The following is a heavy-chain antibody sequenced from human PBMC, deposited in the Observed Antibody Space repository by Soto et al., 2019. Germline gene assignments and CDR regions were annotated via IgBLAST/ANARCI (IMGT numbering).Heavy chain of an antibody. V-gene: IGHV4-4*02. CDR3: ARDRLLGGLGSYSRGLAIDY. Sequence: QVQLQESGPGLVKPSGTLSLTCAVSGGSISSSNWWSWVRQPPGKGLEWIGEIYHSGRTNYNPSLESQGSITVDKSKNQFAMMLSSVTAADTAVYYCARDRLLGGLGSYSRGLAIDYWGQGTLVTVSS. D-gene: IGHD3-10*01. CDR1: GGSISSSNW. J-gene: IGHJ4*02. CDR2: IYHSGRT.